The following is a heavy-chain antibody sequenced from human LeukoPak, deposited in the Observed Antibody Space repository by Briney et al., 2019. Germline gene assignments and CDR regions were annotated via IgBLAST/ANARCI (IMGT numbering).Heavy chain of an antibody. D-gene: IGHD2-15*01. J-gene: IGHJ4*02. CDR3: ARPYCSGGSCHDYFDY. V-gene: IGHV1-8*01. Sequence: GASVKVSCKASGYTFTSYDINWVRQATGQGLEWMGWMNPNSGDTGYPQKFQGRVTITTDTSISTAYMELSGLTSEDTAVYYCARPYCSGGSCHDYFDYWGQGTLVTVSS. CDR1: GYTFTSYD. CDR2: MNPNSGDT.